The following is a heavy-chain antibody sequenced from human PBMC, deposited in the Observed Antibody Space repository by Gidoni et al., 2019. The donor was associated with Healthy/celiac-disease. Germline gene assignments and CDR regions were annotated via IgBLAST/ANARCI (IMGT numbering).Heavy chain of an antibody. CDR2: IYYSGST. CDR1: GGSISSGGYY. D-gene: IGHD3-10*01. V-gene: IGHV4-31*03. J-gene: IGHJ5*02. CDR3: AREGETYYYGSGSYYNWFDP. Sequence: QVQLQESGPGLVKPSQTLSLTCTVSGGSISSGGYYWSWIRQHPGKGLEWIGYIYYSGSTYYNPSLKSRVTISVDTSKNLFSLKLSSVTAADTAVYYCAREGETYYYGSGSYYNWFDPWGQGTLVTVSS.